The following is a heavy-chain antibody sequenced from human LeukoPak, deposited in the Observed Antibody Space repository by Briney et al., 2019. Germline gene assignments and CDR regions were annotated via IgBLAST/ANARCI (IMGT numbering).Heavy chain of an antibody. Sequence: PGGSLRLSCAASGFTVSSNYMSWVRQAPGKGLEWVSVIYSGGSTYYADSVKGRFTISRDNSKNTLYLQMNSLRAEDTAVYYCARDSYYYDSSGYYYEDYWGQGTLVTVSS. CDR2: IYSGGST. D-gene: IGHD3-22*01. CDR3: ARDSYYYDSSGYYYEDY. CDR1: GFTVSSNY. J-gene: IGHJ4*02. V-gene: IGHV3-53*01.